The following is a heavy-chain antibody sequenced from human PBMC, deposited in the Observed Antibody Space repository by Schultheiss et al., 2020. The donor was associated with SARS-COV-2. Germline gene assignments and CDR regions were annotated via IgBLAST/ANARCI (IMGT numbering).Heavy chain of an antibody. Sequence: GGSLRLSCAASGFTFSSYAMSWVRQAPGKGLEWVGRIKDKTDGGTTDYAAPVKGRFTISRDDSQNMLYLQMDSLKTEDSAVYYCTTIRSLTANDYWGQGTLVTVSS. V-gene: IGHV3-15*01. CDR3: TTIRSLTANDY. CDR2: IKDKTDGGTT. CDR1: GFTFSSYA. D-gene: IGHD2-21*02. J-gene: IGHJ4*02.